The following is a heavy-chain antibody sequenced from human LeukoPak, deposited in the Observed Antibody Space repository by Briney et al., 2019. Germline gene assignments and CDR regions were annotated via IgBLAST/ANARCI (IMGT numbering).Heavy chain of an antibody. D-gene: IGHD7-27*01. CDR3: ARRTWGSDFDY. J-gene: IGHJ4*02. Sequence: PSETLSLTCTVSGGSISSYYWSWIRQPAGKGLEWIGQVYSSGHTTYNPSLKSRVTMSVDTSKNQFSLSLGSLTAADTAVYYCARRTWGSDFDYWGQGTPVTVSS. V-gene: IGHV4-4*07. CDR2: VYSSGHT. CDR1: GGSISSYY.